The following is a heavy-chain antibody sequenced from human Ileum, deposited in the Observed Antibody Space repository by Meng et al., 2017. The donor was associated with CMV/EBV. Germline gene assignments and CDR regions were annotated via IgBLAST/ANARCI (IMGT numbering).Heavy chain of an antibody. CDR1: FTAYY. CDR3: ARDQGGPTCFTVRDWFDP. V-gene: IGHV1-2*02. CDR2: INPKSGGT. D-gene: IGHD4-11*01. J-gene: IGHJ5*02. Sequence: FTAYYIHWVRQAPGQGLEWVGWINPKSGGTNYAQKFQGRVTMTEDTSISTAYMELSRLKSDDTAVYYCARDQGGPTCFTVRDWFDPWGQGTLVTVSS.